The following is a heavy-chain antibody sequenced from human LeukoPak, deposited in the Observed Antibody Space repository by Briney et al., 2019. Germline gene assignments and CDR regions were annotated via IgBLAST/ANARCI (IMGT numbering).Heavy chain of an antibody. CDR3: AKDLHYGSADY. CDR2: INPDGSTT. D-gene: IGHD3-10*01. V-gene: IGHV3-74*01. J-gene: IGHJ4*02. Sequence: PGRSLRLSCAASGFTFSNYWMHWVRQDPGKGLVWVSFINPDGSTTNYADSVKGRFTISRDNAENALYLQMNSLRAEDTAVYYCAKDLHYGSADYWGQGTLVTVSS. CDR1: GFTFSNYW.